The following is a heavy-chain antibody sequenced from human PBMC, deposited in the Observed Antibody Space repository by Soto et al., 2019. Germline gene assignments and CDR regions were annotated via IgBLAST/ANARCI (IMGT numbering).Heavy chain of an antibody. J-gene: IGHJ6*02. CDR3: ARDNLETSSGWYPITYYYYYGMDV. CDR2: ISSSSSYI. V-gene: IGHV3-21*01. Sequence: GGSLRLSCAASGFTFISYSINFVRQAPFKWLEWVSSISSSSSYIYYADSVKGRFTISRDNAKNSLYLQMNSLRAEDTAVYYCARDNLETSSGWYPITYYYYYGMDVWGQGTTVTVS. CDR1: GFTFISYS. D-gene: IGHD6-19*01.